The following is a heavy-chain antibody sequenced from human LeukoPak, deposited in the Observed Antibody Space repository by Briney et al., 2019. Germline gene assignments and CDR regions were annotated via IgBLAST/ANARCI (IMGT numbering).Heavy chain of an antibody. V-gene: IGHV4-39*07. Sequence: PWETLSLTCTVSGDSISSRTYYWGWIRQPPGKGLESIGIIYYSGNAWYNPSLKSRVTISIDTSKNQFSLKLNSVTAADTAVYFCASYPETKSGPAFDIWGQGTMVTVSS. CDR2: IYYSGNA. J-gene: IGHJ3*02. CDR3: ASYPETKSGPAFDI. CDR1: GDSISSRTYY. D-gene: IGHD2-8*01.